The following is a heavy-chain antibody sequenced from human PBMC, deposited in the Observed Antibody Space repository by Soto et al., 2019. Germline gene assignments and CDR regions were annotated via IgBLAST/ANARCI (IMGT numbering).Heavy chain of an antibody. V-gene: IGHV6-1*01. CDR2: TYYRSRWYS. CDR1: GDSVSSNSAA. D-gene: IGHD1-7*01. J-gene: IGHJ6*03. Sequence: QVQLQQSGPGLVRPSQTLSLTCVISGDSVSSNSAAWNWIRQSPSRGLAWLGRTYYRSRWYSDYAVSVRSRITVNADTSKIHFALHLISVTPEDTAVYYCAGTSSRQWYYMDVWDTGTTVTGSS. CDR3: AGTSSRQWYYMDV.